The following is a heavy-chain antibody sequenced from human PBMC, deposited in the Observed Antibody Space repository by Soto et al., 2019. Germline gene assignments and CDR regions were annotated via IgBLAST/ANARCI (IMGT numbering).Heavy chain of an antibody. CDR3: ARGRIGYCSGGSCRTDAFDI. D-gene: IGHD2-15*01. CDR1: GFTFSSYS. CDR2: ISSSSTYL. Sequence: EVQLVESGGGLVKPGGSLRLSCAASGFTFSSYSMNWVRQAPGKGLEWVSSISSSSTYLYYAESVKGRFTISRDNAKNSLYLQRNSLRAEDTDVYYCARGRIGYCSGGSCRTDAFDIWGQGTMVTLAS. J-gene: IGHJ3*02. V-gene: IGHV3-21*01.